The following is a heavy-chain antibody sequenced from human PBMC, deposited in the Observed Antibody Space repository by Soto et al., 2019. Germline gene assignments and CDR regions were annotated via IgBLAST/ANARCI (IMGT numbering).Heavy chain of an antibody. V-gene: IGHV4-30-4*08. CDR2: IYYSGST. CDR1: GGSISSYY. Sequence: ASETLSLTCTFSGGSISSYYWSWIRQPPGKGLEWIGYIYYSGSTYYNPSLKSRVTISVDTSKNQFSLKLSSVTAADTAVYYCARVDQYSRGYSSSASYAFDIWGQGTMVTVSS. J-gene: IGHJ3*02. CDR3: ARVDQYSRGYSSSASYAFDI. D-gene: IGHD6-6*01.